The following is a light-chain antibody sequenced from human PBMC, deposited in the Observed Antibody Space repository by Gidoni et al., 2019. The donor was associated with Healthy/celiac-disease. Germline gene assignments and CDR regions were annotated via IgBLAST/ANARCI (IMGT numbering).Light chain of an antibody. CDR1: QSLLHSNGYNY. V-gene: IGKV2-28*01. J-gene: IGKJ5*01. Sequence: DIVMTQSPLTLPVTPGATASISLRSSQSLLHSNGYNYLAWSLQTPGQSPQLLIYLGSNRASGVPDRFSGSGSGTDFTLKISRVAAEDVGVYYCMHSLQTPPLGQGTRLEIK. CDR3: MHSLQTPP. CDR2: LGS.